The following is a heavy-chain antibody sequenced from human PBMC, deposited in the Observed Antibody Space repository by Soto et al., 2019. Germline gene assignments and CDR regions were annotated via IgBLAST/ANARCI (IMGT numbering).Heavy chain of an antibody. CDR3: ARDTYYYDSSGYYPY. CDR1: GFTVSSNY. V-gene: IGHV3-53*01. D-gene: IGHD3-22*01. Sequence: GGSLRLSCAASGFTVSSNYMSWVRQAPGKGQEKVSVIYSGGSTYYADSVKGRFTISRDNSKNTLYLQMNSLRAEDTAVYYCARDTYYYDSSGYYPYWGQGTLVTVSS. J-gene: IGHJ4*02. CDR2: IYSGGST.